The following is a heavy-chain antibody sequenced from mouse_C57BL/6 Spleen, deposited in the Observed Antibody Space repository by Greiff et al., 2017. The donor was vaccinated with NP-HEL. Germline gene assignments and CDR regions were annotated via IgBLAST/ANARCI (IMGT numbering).Heavy chain of an antibody. D-gene: IGHD1-1*01. Sequence: QVHVKQSGAELVRPGASVKLSCKASGYTFTDYYINWVKQRPGQGLEWIARIYPGSGNTYYNEKFKGKATLTAEKSSSTAYMQLSSLTSEDSAVYFCARGGGITTVVATKAMDYWGQGTSVTVSS. CDR2: IYPGSGNT. CDR1: GYTFTDYY. J-gene: IGHJ4*01. CDR3: ARGGGITTVVATKAMDY. V-gene: IGHV1-76*01.